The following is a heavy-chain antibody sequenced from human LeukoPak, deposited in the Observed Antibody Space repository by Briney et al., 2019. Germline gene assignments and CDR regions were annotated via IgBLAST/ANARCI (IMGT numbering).Heavy chain of an antibody. Sequence: ASVKVSCRASGGTFSSYAISWVRQAPGQGLEWMGWINTYTGNPTYAQDFTGRFVFFLDTSVSTAYLQISGLKVEDTAVYYCARPLEEWELPFGFWGQGTLVTVSS. CDR3: ARPLEEWELPFGF. V-gene: IGHV7-4-1*02. D-gene: IGHD4-23*01. CDR1: GGTFSSYA. CDR2: INTYTGNP. J-gene: IGHJ4*02.